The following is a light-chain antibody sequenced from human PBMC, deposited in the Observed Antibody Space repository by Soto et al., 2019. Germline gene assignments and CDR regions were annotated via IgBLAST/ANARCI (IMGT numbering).Light chain of an antibody. CDR2: DAS. Sequence: DIQMTQSPSSLSASVGDRVTITCQATQDISNYLNWYQQKPGKAPKLLIYDASNLEIRVPSRFSGSGSGTDFTFTISSLQPEDIATYYCQQYDNLLTFGGGTKVEIK. CDR1: QDISNY. V-gene: IGKV1-33*01. J-gene: IGKJ4*01. CDR3: QQYDNLLT.